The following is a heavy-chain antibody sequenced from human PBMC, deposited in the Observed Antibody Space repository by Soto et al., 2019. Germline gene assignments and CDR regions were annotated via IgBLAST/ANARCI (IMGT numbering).Heavy chain of an antibody. Sequence: PSETLSLTCAVYGGSFSGYYWSWIRQPPGKGLEWIGEINHSGSTNYNPSLKSRVTISVDPSKNQFSLKLSSVTAADTVVYYCARERVGGVIYWFDPWGQGTLVTVSS. J-gene: IGHJ5*02. V-gene: IGHV4-34*01. CDR1: GGSFSGYY. CDR3: ARERVGGVIYWFDP. D-gene: IGHD3-16*01. CDR2: INHSGST.